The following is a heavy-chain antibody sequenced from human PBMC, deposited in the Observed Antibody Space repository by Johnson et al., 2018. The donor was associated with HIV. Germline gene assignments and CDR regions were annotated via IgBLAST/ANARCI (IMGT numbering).Heavy chain of an antibody. J-gene: IGHJ3*02. V-gene: IGHV3-33*06. D-gene: IGHD5-18*01. Sequence: QVQLVESGGGVVQPGRSLRLSCAASGFTFSSYAMHWVRQAPGKGLEWVAIIWYDGSYKYYADSVKGRFTISRDNSKSTLYLQMNSLRAEDTAVYYCAKDRGSYGSRPSAFDIWGQGTMVTVSS. CDR2: IWYDGSYK. CDR3: AKDRGSYGSRPSAFDI. CDR1: GFTFSSYA.